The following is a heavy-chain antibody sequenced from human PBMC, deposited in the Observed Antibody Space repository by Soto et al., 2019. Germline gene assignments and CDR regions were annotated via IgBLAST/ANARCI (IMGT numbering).Heavy chain of an antibody. J-gene: IGHJ4*02. V-gene: IGHV3-21*06. CDR3: ARDIASPGGDYFDS. D-gene: IGHD2-21*01. CDR2: ISTGGAYM. CDR1: GFTFRNYN. Sequence: EVQLVESGGGLVKAGGSLRLFCTASGFTFRNYNMNWVRQAPGKGLGWVSSISTGGAYMFYADSVKGRFTISRHNAKNSLFLQIASPRAACPSVYYCARDIASPGGDYFDSWGQGTLVTVSS.